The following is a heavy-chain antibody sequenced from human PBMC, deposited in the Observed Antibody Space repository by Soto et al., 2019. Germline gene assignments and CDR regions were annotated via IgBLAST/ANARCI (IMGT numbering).Heavy chain of an antibody. CDR1: GFTFGGYA. V-gene: IGHV3-49*03. J-gene: IGHJ6*04. CDR2: IRSKAYGETT. CDR3: TRYTYTSRYSYFGMDA. D-gene: IGHD6-13*01. Sequence: GGSLRLSWTFPGFTFGGYAISWSRQAPGKGLEWVGVIRSKAYGETTDYAASVKGRFTILRDDSKSIAYLQLNSLQSEDTGVYYCTRYTYTSRYSYFGMDAWGNGTTVTVSS.